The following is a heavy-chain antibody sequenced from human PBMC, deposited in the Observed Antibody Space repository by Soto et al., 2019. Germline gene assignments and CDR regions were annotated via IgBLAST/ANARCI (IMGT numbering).Heavy chain of an antibody. D-gene: IGHD6-6*01. CDR3: ARDNPTSLVSHYYYYGMDV. V-gene: IGHV1-18*04. Sequence: ASVKVSCKASGYTFTSCGISWVRQAPGQGLEWMGWISAYNGITNYAQKLQGRVTMTTDTSTSTAYMELRSLRSDDTAVYYCARDNPTSLVSHYYYYGMDVWGQGTTVTVSS. J-gene: IGHJ6*02. CDR2: ISAYNGIT. CDR1: GYTFTSCG.